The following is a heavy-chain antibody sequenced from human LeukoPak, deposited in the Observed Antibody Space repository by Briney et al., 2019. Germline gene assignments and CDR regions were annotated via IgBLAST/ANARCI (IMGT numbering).Heavy chain of an antibody. CDR1: GFTFSSYA. D-gene: IGHD1-26*01. V-gene: IGHV3-64*01. CDR2: ISSNGGST. Sequence: GGSLRLSCAASGFTFSSYAMHCVRQAPGKGLEYVSAISSNGGSTYYANSVKGRFTISRDNSKNTLYLQMNSLRAEDTAIYYCASGSYYFDYWGQGTLATVST. J-gene: IGHJ4*02. CDR3: ASGSYYFDY.